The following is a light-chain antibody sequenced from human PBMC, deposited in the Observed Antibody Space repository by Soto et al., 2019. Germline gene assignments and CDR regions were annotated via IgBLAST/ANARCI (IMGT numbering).Light chain of an antibody. Sequence: EIVMTQAPATLSVSPGERVTLSCRASQSVSSNLAWYQQNPGQGPRLLIYAVSARATGIPARFSGSGSGTEFTLTISSLQSDDFALYFCHQYNTWPYTFGQGTKLEMK. CDR1: QSVSSN. CDR3: HQYNTWPYT. CDR2: AVS. V-gene: IGKV3-15*01. J-gene: IGKJ2*01.